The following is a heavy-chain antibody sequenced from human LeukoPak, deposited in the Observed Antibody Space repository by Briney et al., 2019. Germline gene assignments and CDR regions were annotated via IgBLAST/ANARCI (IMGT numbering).Heavy chain of an antibody. V-gene: IGHV1-18*01. Sequence: EASVTVSCKASGYTFTSYGISWVRQAPGQGLEWMGWISAYNGNTNYAQKLQGRVTMPTDTSTSTAYMELRSLRSDDTAVYYCARDSNYYDFWSGYLPRSYYYGMVVWGQGTTVTVSS. D-gene: IGHD3-3*01. CDR1: GYTFTSYG. CDR2: ISAYNGNT. CDR3: ARDSNYYDFWSGYLPRSYYYGMVV. J-gene: IGHJ6*02.